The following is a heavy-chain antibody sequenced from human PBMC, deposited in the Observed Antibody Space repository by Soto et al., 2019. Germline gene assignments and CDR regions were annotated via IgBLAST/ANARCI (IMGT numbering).Heavy chain of an antibody. J-gene: IGHJ4*02. V-gene: IGHV1-18*01. Sequence: QVQLVQSGAEVKKPGASVKVSCKASGYTFTTYAISWVRQAPGQGLEWMGRISTYNGNTKYAQKLQGRVTMTTDTSTSTAYVELRSLRSDDTAVYYCARDPQYSTSSQVFDSWGQGTLVTVSS. D-gene: IGHD6-6*01. CDR1: GYTFTTYA. CDR2: ISTYNGNT. CDR3: ARDPQYSTSSQVFDS.